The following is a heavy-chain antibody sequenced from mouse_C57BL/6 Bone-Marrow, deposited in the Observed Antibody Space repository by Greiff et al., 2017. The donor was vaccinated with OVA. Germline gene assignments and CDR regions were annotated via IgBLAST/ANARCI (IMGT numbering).Heavy chain of an antibody. CDR3: AKRDYYGRSPWFAY. D-gene: IGHD1-1*01. CDR2: IWGGGST. Sequence: QVQLKESGPGLVAPSQSLSITCTVSGFSLTSYGVDWVRQPPGKGLEWLGVIWGGGSTNSNSALMSSLSTSKDNSKSQVFLKMNSLQTDDTAMYDGAKRDYYGRSPWFAYWGQGTLVTVSA. CDR1: GFSLTSYG. V-gene: IGHV2-9*01. J-gene: IGHJ3*01.